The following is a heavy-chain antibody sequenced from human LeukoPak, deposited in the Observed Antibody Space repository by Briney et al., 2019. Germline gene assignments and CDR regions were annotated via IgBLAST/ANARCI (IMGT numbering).Heavy chain of an antibody. D-gene: IGHD7-27*01. CDR3: ARGWGSFDY. J-gene: IGHJ4*02. Sequence: QAGGSLRLSCAASAFTVSSSYLSWVRQAPGKGLEWVSVIYSGGSTYCADSVKGRFTISRDNSKNTLYLQMNSLRAEDTAVYYCARGWGSFDYWGQGALVTVSS. V-gene: IGHV3-66*01. CDR2: IYSGGST. CDR1: AFTVSSSY.